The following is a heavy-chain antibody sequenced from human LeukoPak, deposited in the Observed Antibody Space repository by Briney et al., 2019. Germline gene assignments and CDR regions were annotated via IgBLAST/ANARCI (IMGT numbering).Heavy chain of an antibody. V-gene: IGHV3-7*01. CDR2: IKQDGSEK. J-gene: IGHJ4*02. CDR3: ASIPRDSSGYYA. D-gene: IGHD3-22*01. Sequence: GGSLRLSCAASGFTFSNYWMGWVRPAPGKGLEWVANIKQDGSEKRYVDPVKGRFTISRDNAKNSLYLQMNSLRAEDTAVYYCASIPRDSSGYYAWGQGTLVTVSS. CDR1: GFTFSNYW.